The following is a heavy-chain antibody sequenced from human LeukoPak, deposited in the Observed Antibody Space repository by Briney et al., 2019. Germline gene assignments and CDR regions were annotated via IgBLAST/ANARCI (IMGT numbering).Heavy chain of an antibody. Sequence: PGGSLRLSCVASGFTFSNYWMHWVRQAPGKGLVWVSRTSSDGRTTTYADSVKGRFTIFRDNAKNTLYLQMNNLSAEDTAVYYCAKGSGSGSYSGTNWFDPWGQGTLVTVSS. CDR2: TSSDGRTT. CDR3: AKGSGSGSYSGTNWFDP. J-gene: IGHJ5*02. CDR1: GFTFSNYW. D-gene: IGHD3-10*01. V-gene: IGHV3-74*01.